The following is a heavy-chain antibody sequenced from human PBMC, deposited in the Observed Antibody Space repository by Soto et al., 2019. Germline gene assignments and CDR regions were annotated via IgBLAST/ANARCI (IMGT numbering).Heavy chain of an antibody. CDR3: VKKGSGWSSLAH. V-gene: IGHV4-4*02. D-gene: IGHD6-19*01. J-gene: IGHJ4*02. Sequence: QVQLQESGPELVKPSGTLSLYCVFSSGSISSTNWWCWVRQPPGRGLGWIGAIYHSGSINYNPSLRIRVTISVAQSKNQFSLNLIYVTAADTSVYFCVKKGSGWSSLAHWGQGILVT. CDR1: SGSISSTNW. CDR2: IYHSGSI.